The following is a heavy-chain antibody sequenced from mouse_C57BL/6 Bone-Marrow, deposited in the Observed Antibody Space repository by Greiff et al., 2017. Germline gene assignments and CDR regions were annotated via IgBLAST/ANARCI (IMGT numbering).Heavy chain of an antibody. Sequence: EVMLVESGGGLVQPGGSLKLSCAASGFTFSDYYMYWVRQTPEKRLEWVAYISNGGGSTYYPDTVKGRFTISRDNAKNTLYLQMSRLKSEDTAMYYCARHEDCDWGPFAYWGQGTLVTVSA. CDR3: ARHEDCDWGPFAY. CDR2: ISNGGGST. V-gene: IGHV5-12*01. D-gene: IGHD2-13*01. CDR1: GFTFSDYY. J-gene: IGHJ3*01.